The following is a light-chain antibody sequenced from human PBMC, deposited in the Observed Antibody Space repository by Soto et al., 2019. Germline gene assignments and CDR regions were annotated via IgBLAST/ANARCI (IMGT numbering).Light chain of an antibody. V-gene: IGKV3-20*01. CDR3: QQYGSSPQT. Sequence: EIVLTQSPGTLSLSPGERATLSCRASQSVSSGYLAWYQQKPGQAPRLLIYGASSRATGIPDGFSGSGSGTDFTLTITRLEPEDFALYHCQQYGSSPQTFGQGTK. CDR2: GAS. CDR1: QSVSSGY. J-gene: IGKJ1*01.